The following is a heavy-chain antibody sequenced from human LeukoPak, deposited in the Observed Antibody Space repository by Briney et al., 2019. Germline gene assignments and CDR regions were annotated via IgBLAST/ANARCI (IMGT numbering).Heavy chain of an antibody. CDR3: TRGVTIVPDY. Sequence: XGSLRLSCAVSGFTFSNYWMTWVRQAPGKGLEWVANIKQDGSEKYYVDSVKGRFTISRDNAKSSLYLQMNSLRVEDTAVYYCTRGVTIVPDYWGQGTLVTVSS. J-gene: IGHJ4*02. CDR1: GFTFSNYW. D-gene: IGHD2-8*01. CDR2: IKQDGSEK. V-gene: IGHV3-7*01.